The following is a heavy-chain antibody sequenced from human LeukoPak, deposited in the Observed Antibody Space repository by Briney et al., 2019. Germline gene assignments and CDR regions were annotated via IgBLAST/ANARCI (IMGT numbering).Heavy chain of an antibody. Sequence: SETLSLTCTVSGGSISSYYWSWIRQPPGKGLEWIGHIYYSGSTNYNPSLKSRVTISVDTSKNQFSLKLSSVTAADTAVYYCARLNWNYYFDYWGQGTLVTVSS. V-gene: IGHV4-59*08. CDR3: ARLNWNYYFDY. D-gene: IGHD1-7*01. CDR2: IYYSGST. J-gene: IGHJ4*02. CDR1: GGSISSYY.